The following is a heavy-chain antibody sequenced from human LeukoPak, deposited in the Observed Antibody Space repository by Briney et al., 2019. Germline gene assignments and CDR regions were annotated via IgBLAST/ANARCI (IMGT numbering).Heavy chain of an antibody. CDR2: ISAYNGNT. CDR3: ARDAPGYESGGYNLPLGY. V-gene: IGHV1-18*01. J-gene: IGHJ4*02. Sequence: EASVKVSCKASGYTFTSYGISWVRQAPGQGLEWMGWISAYNGNTNYAQKLQGRVTMTTDTSTSTAYMELRSLRSDDTAVYYCARDAPGYESGGYNLPLGYWGQGTLVTVSS. D-gene: IGHD1-14*01. CDR1: GYTFTSYG.